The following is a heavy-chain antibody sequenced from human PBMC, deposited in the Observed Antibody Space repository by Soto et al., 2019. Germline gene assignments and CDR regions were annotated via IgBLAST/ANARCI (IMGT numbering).Heavy chain of an antibody. D-gene: IGHD5-18*01. CDR3: VRDPAQRHYFDY. CDR2: VYHSGTS. J-gene: IGHJ4*02. Sequence: QLQLQESGSGLVKPSQTLSLTCTVSGASVSSGSYSWSWIRQPPGKGLEWFGYVYHSGTSYYTPSLKVRVTISLDRSKNQVSLNLIAVTAADTAVYYCVRDPAQRHYFDYWGQGILVTVSS. CDR1: GASVSSGSYS. V-gene: IGHV4-30-2*01.